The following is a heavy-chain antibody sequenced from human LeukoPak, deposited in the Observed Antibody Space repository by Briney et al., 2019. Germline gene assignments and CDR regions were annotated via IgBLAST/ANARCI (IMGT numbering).Heavy chain of an antibody. V-gene: IGHV1-69*13. Sequence: GASVKVSCKASGGTFSSYAISWVRQAPGQGLEWTGGIIPIFGTANYAQKFQGRVTITADESTSTAYMELSSLRSEDTAVYYCARESRPDSSGYYPTPFDYWGQGTLVTVSS. CDR1: GGTFSSYA. CDR3: ARESRPDSSGYYPTPFDY. CDR2: IIPIFGTA. J-gene: IGHJ4*02. D-gene: IGHD3-22*01.